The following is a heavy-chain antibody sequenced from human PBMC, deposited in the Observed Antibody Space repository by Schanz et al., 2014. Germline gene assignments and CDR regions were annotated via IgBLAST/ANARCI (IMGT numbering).Heavy chain of an antibody. V-gene: IGHV3-66*01. D-gene: IGHD1-26*01. Sequence: EVQLVESGGGLVQPGGSLRLSCAASGFSVGNKYMNWVRQAPGKGLEWVSTIGTSGGTNYAESVKGRFTVSRDNAENALYLQMNSLRAEDTGLYFCARGGSGSHYRLDYWGQGTLVTVSS. CDR3: ARGGSGSHYRLDY. CDR2: IGTSGGT. J-gene: IGHJ4*02. CDR1: GFSVGNKY.